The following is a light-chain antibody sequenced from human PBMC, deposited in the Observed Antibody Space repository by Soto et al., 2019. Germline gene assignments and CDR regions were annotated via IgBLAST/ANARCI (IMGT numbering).Light chain of an antibody. V-gene: IGLV2-14*01. CDR3: SSYTSSSTLYV. J-gene: IGLJ1*01. Sequence: LTQPASVSGSPGQSITISCTGTSSDVGGYNYVSWYQQYPGKAPKLMIYDVSKRPSGISNRFSGSKSGNTASLTISGLQAEDEADYYCSSYTSSSTLYVLGTGTKVTVL. CDR2: DVS. CDR1: SSDVGGYNY.